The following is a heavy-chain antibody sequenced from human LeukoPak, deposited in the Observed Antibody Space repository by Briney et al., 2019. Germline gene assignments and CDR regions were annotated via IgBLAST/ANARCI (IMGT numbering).Heavy chain of an antibody. CDR1: GYTFTGYY. Sequence: ASVQVSCKASGYTFTGYYMHWVRQAPGQGLAWMGWINPNSGGTNYAQKFQGRVTMTRDTSISTAYMELSRLRSDDTAVYYCARVQDIVGDWFDPWGQGTLVTVSS. V-gene: IGHV1-2*02. D-gene: IGHD2-15*01. CDR2: INPNSGGT. J-gene: IGHJ5*02. CDR3: ARVQDIVGDWFDP.